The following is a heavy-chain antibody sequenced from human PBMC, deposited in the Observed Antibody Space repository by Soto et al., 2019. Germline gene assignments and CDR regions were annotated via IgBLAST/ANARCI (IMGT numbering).Heavy chain of an antibody. Sequence: SETLSLTCTVSGGSVSSGSYYWSWIRQPPGKGLEWIGYIYYSGSTNYNPSLKSRVTISVDTSKNQFSLKLSSVTAADTAVYYCASTYYYDSRGSLVFQHWGQGTLVTVSS. CDR3: ASTYYYDSRGSLVFQH. J-gene: IGHJ1*01. CDR2: IYYSGST. D-gene: IGHD3-22*01. V-gene: IGHV4-61*01. CDR1: GGSVSSGSYY.